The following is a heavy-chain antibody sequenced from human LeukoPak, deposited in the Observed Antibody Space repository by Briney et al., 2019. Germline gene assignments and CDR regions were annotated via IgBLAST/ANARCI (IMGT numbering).Heavy chain of an antibody. Sequence: PGGSLRLSCAASGFTVSSNYMSWVRQAPGKGLEWVSVIYSGGSTYYADSVKGRFTISRHTSKNTLYLQMNSLRAEGTAVYYCAKDRVMGYSYGNYFDYWGQGTLVTVSS. CDR1: GFTVSSNY. CDR3: AKDRVMGYSYGNYFDY. V-gene: IGHV3-53*04. D-gene: IGHD5-18*01. J-gene: IGHJ4*02. CDR2: IYSGGST.